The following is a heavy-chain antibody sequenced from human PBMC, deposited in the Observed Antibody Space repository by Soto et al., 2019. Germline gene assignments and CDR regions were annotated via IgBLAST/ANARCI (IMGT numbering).Heavy chain of an antibody. J-gene: IGHJ5*02. V-gene: IGHV4-34*01. Sequence: QVQLQQWGAGLLKPSETLSLTCAVYGGSFSGYYWSWIRQPPGKGLEWIGEIDHSGSTNYNPSLKSRVTIAVDTSKNQFSLKLSSVTAADTAVYYCARGAGIAAACTCHWFDPWGQGTLVTVSS. CDR1: GGSFSGYY. CDR3: ARGAGIAAACTCHWFDP. CDR2: IDHSGST. D-gene: IGHD6-13*01.